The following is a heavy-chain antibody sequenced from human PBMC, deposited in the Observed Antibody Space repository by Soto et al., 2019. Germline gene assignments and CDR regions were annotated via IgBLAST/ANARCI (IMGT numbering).Heavy chain of an antibody. D-gene: IGHD3-3*02. V-gene: IGHV1-69*12. CDR1: GGTFSTAA. CDR2: IMPIFRTA. Sequence: QVQVVQSGAEMKKPGSSVKVSCKTSGGTFSTAAISWVRQAPGQGLEWMGGIMPIFRTADYAQKFQGRVTITADESATTADLELSSLRSEDTAVYYCARDKDRAQLGGNYYYIMEVWGQGTTVTVTS. CDR3: ARDKDRAQLGGNYYYIMEV. J-gene: IGHJ6*02.